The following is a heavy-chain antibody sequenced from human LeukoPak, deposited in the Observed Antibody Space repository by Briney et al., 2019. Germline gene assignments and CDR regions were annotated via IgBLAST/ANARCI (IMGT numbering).Heavy chain of an antibody. V-gene: IGHV4-39*01. CDR1: GGSISSSSYY. Sequence: SETLSLTCTVSGGSISSSSYYWGWIRQPPGKGLEWIGCIYYSGSTYYNPSLKSRVTISVDTSKNQFSLKLSSVTAADTAVYYCARQSGYTHKRHFDYWGQGTLVTVSS. CDR2: IYYSGST. CDR3: ARQSGYTHKRHFDY. J-gene: IGHJ4*02. D-gene: IGHD3-3*01.